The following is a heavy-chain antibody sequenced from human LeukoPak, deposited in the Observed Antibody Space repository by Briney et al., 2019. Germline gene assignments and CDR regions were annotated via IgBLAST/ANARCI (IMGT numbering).Heavy chain of an antibody. CDR2: MNPESGDT. Sequence: ASVKVSCTASGYTFTVYYRHWLRQAPGQGLEWMGWMNPESGDTKSAQKFQCRVTMTRDTSISTAYMELSRLTSDDTAVYYCARDGALDYWGQGTLVTVSS. D-gene: IGHD3-16*01. CDR1: GYTFTVYY. V-gene: IGHV1-2*02. CDR3: ARDGALDY. J-gene: IGHJ4*02.